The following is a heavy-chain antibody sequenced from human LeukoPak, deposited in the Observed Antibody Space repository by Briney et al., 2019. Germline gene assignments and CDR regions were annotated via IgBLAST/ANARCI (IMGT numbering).Heavy chain of an antibody. J-gene: IGHJ4*02. Sequence: GGSLRLSCAASGFTFSSYSMNWVRQAPGKGLEWVSYISSSSSTIYYADSMKGRFTISRDNAKNSLYLQMNSLRAEDTAVYYCAKGLLEPGDYWGQGTLVTVSS. CDR2: ISSSSSTI. V-gene: IGHV3-48*04. D-gene: IGHD2-15*01. CDR1: GFTFSSYS. CDR3: AKGLLEPGDY.